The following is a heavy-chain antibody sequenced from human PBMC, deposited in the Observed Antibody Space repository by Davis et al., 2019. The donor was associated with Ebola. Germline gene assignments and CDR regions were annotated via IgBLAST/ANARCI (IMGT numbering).Heavy chain of an antibody. CDR1: GFTFDDYG. Sequence: GGSLRLSCAASGFTFDDYGMSWVRQAPGKGLEWVSGINWNGGSTGYADSVKGRFTISRDNAKNSLYLQMNSLRDEDTAVYYCARGRQLWSDKYDYWGQGTLVTVSS. CDR2: INWNGGST. CDR3: ARGRQLWSDKYDY. D-gene: IGHD5-18*01. J-gene: IGHJ4*02. V-gene: IGHV3-20*04.